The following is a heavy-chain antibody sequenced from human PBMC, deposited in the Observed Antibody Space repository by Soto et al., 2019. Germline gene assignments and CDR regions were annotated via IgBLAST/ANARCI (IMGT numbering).Heavy chain of an antibody. Sequence: EVKVVESGGGLVKPGESLRLSCAASGFTFSKAWMNWVRQAPGKGLEWVGRVKGKGDGGTTDYAAPVSGRFIVSRDDSKNTLYLHMYSLKTEDKAVYYCATSFSYQLDYWGQGTLVTVSS. J-gene: IGHJ4*02. V-gene: IGHV3-15*07. CDR1: GFTFSKAW. CDR2: VKGKGDGGTT. D-gene: IGHD2-2*01. CDR3: ATSFSYQLDY.